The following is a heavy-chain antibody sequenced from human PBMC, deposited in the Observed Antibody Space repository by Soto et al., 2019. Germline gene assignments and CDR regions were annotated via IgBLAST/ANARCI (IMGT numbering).Heavy chain of an antibody. CDR1: EFTFSSYP. Sequence: QVQVVESGGGVVQPGGSLRLSCEASEFTFSSYPMHWVRQAPGKGLEWVTLISYDGSNQYYADSVKGRFTISRDNSKDTLYLQMHSLTSDDTAVYFCARCPITQTAFIDHWGQGTLVTVSS. CDR3: ARCPITQTAFIDH. J-gene: IGHJ4*02. CDR2: ISYDGSNQ. D-gene: IGHD1-20*01. V-gene: IGHV3-30-3*01.